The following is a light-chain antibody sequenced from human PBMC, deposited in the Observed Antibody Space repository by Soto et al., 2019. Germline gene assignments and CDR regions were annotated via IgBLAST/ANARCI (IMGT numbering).Light chain of an antibody. CDR1: SSDVGSYNR. CDR2: EVT. V-gene: IGLV2-14*01. CDR3: SSYTRTSTLVV. Sequence: QSALTQPASVSGSPGQSITISCTGTSSDVGSYNRVSWYQQRPDKAPKLMIYEVTYRPSGVSNRFSGSKSGNTASLTISGLQADDEADYYCSSYTRTSTLVVFGGGTKLTVL. J-gene: IGLJ2*01.